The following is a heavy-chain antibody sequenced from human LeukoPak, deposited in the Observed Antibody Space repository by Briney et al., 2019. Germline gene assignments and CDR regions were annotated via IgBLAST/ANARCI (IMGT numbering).Heavy chain of an antibody. D-gene: IGHD3-10*01. CDR3: ARGLYYYGSGSYYNDVRDY. J-gene: IGHJ4*02. Sequence: ASVKVSCKASGYTFTSYYMHWVRQAPGQGLEWMGIINPSGGSTSYAQKSQGRVTMTRDTSTSTVYMELSSLRSEDTAVYYCARGLYYYGSGSYYNDVRDYWGQGTLVTVSS. CDR2: INPSGGST. V-gene: IGHV1-46*01. CDR1: GYTFTSYY.